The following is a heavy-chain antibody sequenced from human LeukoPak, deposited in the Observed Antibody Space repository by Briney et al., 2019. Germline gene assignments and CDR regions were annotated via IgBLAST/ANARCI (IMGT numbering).Heavy chain of an antibody. V-gene: IGHV1-69*01. CDR2: IIPIFGTT. J-gene: IGHJ6*03. CDR3: GRGPLKQQLVKPDPDYYYYMDV. D-gene: IGHD6-13*01. CDR1: GGRFSYYA. Sequence: SVKVSCKASGGRFSYYALTWVRQDPGQGFEWMGGIIPIFGTTNYAQKFQGRVTFTADESTTTAYMELSSLRFEDTAVYYCGRGPLKQQLVKPDPDYYYYMDVWGNGTTVTVSS.